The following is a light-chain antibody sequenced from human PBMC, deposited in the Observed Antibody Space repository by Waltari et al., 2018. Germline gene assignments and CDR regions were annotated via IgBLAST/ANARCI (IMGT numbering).Light chain of an antibody. CDR3: SSQSSDNVVL. J-gene: IGLJ3*02. CDR1: SSDVGTSNS. Sequence: QSALTQPASVSGSPGQSITISCTGTSSDVGTSNSVSWYQDHPGQGPKVIIYDVSNRPSGVSARFSGSKSGNTASLTISGLQGEDEADYYCSSQSSDNVVLFGGGTKVTVL. V-gene: IGLV2-14*03. CDR2: DVS.